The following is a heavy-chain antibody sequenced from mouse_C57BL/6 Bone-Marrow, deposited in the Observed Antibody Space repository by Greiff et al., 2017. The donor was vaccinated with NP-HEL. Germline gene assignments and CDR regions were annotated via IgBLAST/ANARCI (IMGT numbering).Heavy chain of an antibody. Sequence: VQLQQSGAELVRPGASVKLSCTASGFNIKDDYMHWVKQRPEQGLAWIGWIDPENGDTEYASKFQGKATITADTSSNTAYLQLSSLTSEDTAVYYCTLYYGNFPFAYWGQGTLVTVSA. D-gene: IGHD2-1*01. J-gene: IGHJ3*01. CDR1: GFNIKDDY. V-gene: IGHV14-4*01. CDR2: IDPENGDT. CDR3: TLYYGNFPFAY.